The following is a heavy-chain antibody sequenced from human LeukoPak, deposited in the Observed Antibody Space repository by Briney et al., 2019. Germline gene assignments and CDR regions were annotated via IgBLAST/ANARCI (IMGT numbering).Heavy chain of an antibody. D-gene: IGHD2-21*02. J-gene: IGHJ6*02. CDR2: IYSGGSI. Sequence: AGGSLRLSCAASCFTVRRNYFSWVRQAPGKGLEWVSVIYSGGSIYYAESAKGRFTISRHDSKNTLYLQMNSLKPDDAAVYYCARHVSRGRDCYSGSQYYYGMDVWGQGTTVTVSS. CDR1: CFTVRRNY. CDR3: ARHVSRGRDCYSGSQYYYGMDV. V-gene: IGHV3-53*04.